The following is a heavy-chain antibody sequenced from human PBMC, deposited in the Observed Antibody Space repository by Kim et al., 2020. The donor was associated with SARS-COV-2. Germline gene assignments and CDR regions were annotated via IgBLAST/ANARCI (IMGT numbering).Heavy chain of an antibody. J-gene: IGHJ6*03. CDR3: ARGTRQWLVRGPYYFYMDV. V-gene: IGHV4-34*01. CDR2: INHSGST. Sequence: SETLSLTCAVYGGSFSGYYWSWIRQPPGKGLEWIGEINHSGSTNYNPSPKSRVTISVETSTNQISLKLSSGTAADTAVYYCARGTRQWLVRGPYYFYMDVWGKGTTVTVSS. D-gene: IGHD6-19*01. CDR1: GGSFSGYY.